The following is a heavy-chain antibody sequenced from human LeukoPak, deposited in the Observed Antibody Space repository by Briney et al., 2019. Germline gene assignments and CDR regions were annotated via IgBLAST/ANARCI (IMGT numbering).Heavy chain of an antibody. CDR3: AKDHHEYSRSSWTDY. J-gene: IGHJ4*02. CDR1: GFTFSSYG. V-gene: IGHV3-33*06. CDR2: IWYDGSNK. D-gene: IGHD6-6*01. Sequence: GGSLRLSCAASGFTFSSYGMHWVRQAPGKGLEWVAVIWYDGSNKYYADSVKGRFTISRDNSKNTLYLQMNSLRAEDTAVYYFAKDHHEYSRSSWTDYWGQGTLVTVSS.